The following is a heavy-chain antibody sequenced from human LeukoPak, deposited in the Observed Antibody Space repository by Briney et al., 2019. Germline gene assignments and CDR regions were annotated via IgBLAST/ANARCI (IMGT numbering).Heavy chain of an antibody. J-gene: IGHJ4*02. CDR3: ATISPYCSGGSCYRFDY. D-gene: IGHD2-15*01. CDR2: ISGSGGST. CDR1: GFTFSSYA. V-gene: IGHV3-23*01. Sequence: PGGSLRLSCTASGFTFSSYAMSWVRQAPGQGLEWVSAISGSGGSTYYADSVKGRFTISRDNSKNTLYLQMNSLRAEDTAVYYCATISPYCSGGSCYRFDYWGQGTLVTVSS.